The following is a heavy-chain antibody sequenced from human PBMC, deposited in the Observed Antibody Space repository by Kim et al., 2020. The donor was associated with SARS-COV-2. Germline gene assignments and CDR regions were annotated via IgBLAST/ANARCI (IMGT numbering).Heavy chain of an antibody. CDR3: ARGYIAAAGPYNWFDP. J-gene: IGHJ5*02. Sequence: SLKIRVTISVDTSRNQFSLKLSSVTAADTAVYYCARGYIAAAGPYNWFDPWGQGTLVTVSS. V-gene: IGHV4-34*01. D-gene: IGHD6-13*01.